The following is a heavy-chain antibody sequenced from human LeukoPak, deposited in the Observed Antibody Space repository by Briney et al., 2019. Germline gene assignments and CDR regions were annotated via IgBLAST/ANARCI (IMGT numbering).Heavy chain of an antibody. J-gene: IGHJ4*02. V-gene: IGHV4-30-4*01. CDR2: IYYSGST. Sequence: SQTLSLTCTVSGGSISSGDYYWSWLRQPPGKGLEWIGYIYYSGSTYYNPSLKSRVTISVDTSKNQFSLKLSSVTAADTAVYYCARESVDYGDYRSGFDYWGQGTLVTVSS. CDR1: GGSISSGDYY. D-gene: IGHD4-17*01. CDR3: ARESVDYGDYRSGFDY.